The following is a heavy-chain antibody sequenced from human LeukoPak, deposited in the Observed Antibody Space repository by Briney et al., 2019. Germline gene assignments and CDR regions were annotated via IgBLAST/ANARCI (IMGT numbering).Heavy chain of an antibody. D-gene: IGHD2-2*01. CDR1: GYTFTSYG. V-gene: IGHV1-18*01. Sequence: PWASVKVSCKASGYTFTSYGISWVRQAPGQGLEWMGWISGDNGSTNYAQKLQGRVTMTTDTSTTTAYMELRSLRSDDSAIYYCAREDTRRGSRGYFDYWGQGTLVTVSS. CDR2: ISGDNGST. CDR3: AREDTRRGSRGYFDY. J-gene: IGHJ4*02.